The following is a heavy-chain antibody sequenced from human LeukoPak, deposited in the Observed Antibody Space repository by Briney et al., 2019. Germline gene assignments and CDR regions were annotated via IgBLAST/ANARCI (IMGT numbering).Heavy chain of an antibody. J-gene: IGHJ3*02. CDR2: VYYSGTT. D-gene: IGHD3-22*01. Sequence: PSETLSLTCTVSGGSVSSGSYYWSWIRQPPGKGLEWIGYVYYSGTTNYNPSLKSRVTISVDTSKNQFSLKLSSVTAADTAVYYCARMDYYDSSGYYSSRAFDIWGQGTMVTVSS. CDR3: ARMDYYDSSGYYSSRAFDI. CDR1: GGSVSSGSYY. V-gene: IGHV4-61*01.